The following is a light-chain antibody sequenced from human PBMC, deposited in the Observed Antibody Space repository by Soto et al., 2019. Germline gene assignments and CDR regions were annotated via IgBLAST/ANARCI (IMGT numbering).Light chain of an antibody. CDR2: EVN. V-gene: IGLV2-14*01. CDR1: SSDIAAYDY. Sequence: QSALTQPASLSGSPGQSITISCTGTSSDIAAYDYVSWFQQHPGKAPKLMISEVNNRPSGVSNRFPGSKSGNTAYLTISGLQVEDEAEYFCSSFTASGNHVFGTGKKVTVL. J-gene: IGLJ1*01. CDR3: SSFTASGNHV.